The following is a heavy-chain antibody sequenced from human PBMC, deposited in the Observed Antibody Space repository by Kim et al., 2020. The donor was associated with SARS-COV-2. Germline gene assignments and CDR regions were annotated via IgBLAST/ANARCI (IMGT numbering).Heavy chain of an antibody. CDR2: TYYSSKWYN. J-gene: IGHJ5*02. CDR3: VGGGGWNT. CDR1: GDSVSSNSAA. D-gene: IGHD6-19*01. Sequence: SQTLSLTCAISGDSVSSNSAAWHWIRQSPSRGLEWLGRTYYSSKWYNEYALSVKSRITINPDTSKNQFSLQLNSVTPEDTAVYYCVGGGGWNTWGQGTLVTVSS. V-gene: IGHV6-1*01.